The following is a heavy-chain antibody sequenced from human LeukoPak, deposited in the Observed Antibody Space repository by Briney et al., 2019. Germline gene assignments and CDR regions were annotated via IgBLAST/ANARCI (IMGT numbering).Heavy chain of an antibody. CDR2: INHSGST. D-gene: IGHD1-1*01. CDR1: GGSFSGYY. CDR3: ARGRTTGDY. Sequence: PETLSLTCAVYGGSFSGYYWSWIRQPPGKGLEWIGEINHSGSTNYNPSLKSRITISIDTSKNQFSLKRSSVTAADTAVYYCARGRTTGDYWGQGTLVTVSS. J-gene: IGHJ4*02. V-gene: IGHV4-34*01.